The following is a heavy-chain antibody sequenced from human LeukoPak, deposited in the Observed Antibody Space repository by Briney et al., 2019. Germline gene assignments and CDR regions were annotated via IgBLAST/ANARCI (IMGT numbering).Heavy chain of an antibody. D-gene: IGHD6-13*01. J-gene: IGHJ5*02. CDR3: AKMAGYSSSWYFPGTNWFDP. CDR1: GFTFSSYA. Sequence: GGSLRLSCAASGFTFSSYAMSWVRQAPGKGLEWVSAISGSGGSTYCADSVKGRFTISRDNSKNTLYLQMNSLRAEDTAVYYCAKMAGYSSSWYFPGTNWFDPWGQGTLVTVSS. CDR2: ISGSGGST. V-gene: IGHV3-23*01.